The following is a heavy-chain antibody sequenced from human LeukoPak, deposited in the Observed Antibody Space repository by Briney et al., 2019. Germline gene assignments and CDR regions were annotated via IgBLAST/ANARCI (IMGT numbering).Heavy chain of an antibody. CDR1: GVSISSVGYS. Sequence: TLSLTCAVSGVSISSVGYSWSWIREPPGKGLEWIGYIYYSGSTYYNPSLKSRVTISVDTSKNQFSLKLSSVTAADTAVYYCARAAGGLNDYWGQGTLVTVSS. CDR3: ARAAGGLNDY. J-gene: IGHJ4*02. D-gene: IGHD3-16*01. CDR2: IYYSGST. V-gene: IGHV4-30-2*05.